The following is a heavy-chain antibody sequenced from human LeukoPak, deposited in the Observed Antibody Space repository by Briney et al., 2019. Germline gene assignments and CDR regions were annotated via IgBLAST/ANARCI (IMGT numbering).Heavy chain of an antibody. V-gene: IGHV4-34*01. CDR1: GGSFSGYY. CDR2: INHSGSP. Sequence: SETLSLTCAVYGGSFSGYYWSWIRHPPGNGQELIGEINHSGSPNYNPSLKSRLTISVETSKNQFSLKLSSVTAADTAVYYCARYYDILTGHTYQNDAFDIGGQGTMVTVSS. D-gene: IGHD3-9*01. J-gene: IGHJ3*02. CDR3: ARYYDILTGHTYQNDAFDI.